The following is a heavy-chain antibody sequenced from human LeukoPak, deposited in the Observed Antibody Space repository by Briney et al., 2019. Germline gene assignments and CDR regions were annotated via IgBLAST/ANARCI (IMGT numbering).Heavy chain of an antibody. CDR2: ISWNSGSI. D-gene: IGHD5-18*01. V-gene: IGHV3-9*01. Sequence: GGSLRLSCAASGFTFSSYAMHWVRQAPGKGLEWVSGISWNSGSIGYADSVKGRFTISRDNAKNSLYLQMNSLRAEDTALYYCAKSSYGYYPDYFDYWGQGTLVTVSS. CDR1: GFTFSSYA. CDR3: AKSSYGYYPDYFDY. J-gene: IGHJ4*02.